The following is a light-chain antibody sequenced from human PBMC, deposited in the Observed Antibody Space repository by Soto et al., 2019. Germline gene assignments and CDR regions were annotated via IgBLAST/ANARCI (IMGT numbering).Light chain of an antibody. V-gene: IGLV2-14*01. J-gene: IGLJ2*01. Sequence: QSALTQPASVSGSPGQSITISCTGTSSDVGGYNYVSWYQQHPGKAPKLMIYDVSNRPSGVSNRFSGSKSDNTTSRTISGLQAEDEADYYCSSYTSSSTPVFGGGTQLSVL. CDR3: SSYTSSSTPV. CDR2: DVS. CDR1: SSDVGGYNY.